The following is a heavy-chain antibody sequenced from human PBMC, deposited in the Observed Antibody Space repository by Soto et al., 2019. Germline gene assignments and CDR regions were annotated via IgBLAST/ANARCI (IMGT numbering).Heavy chain of an antibody. Sequence: SETLSLTCTVSGDSVSSHYWSWIRQPAGKGLEWLGRLYNDERTNYNPSLRSRVTISEDTSKNQVSLKLLSVTTADTAVYFCAAGEASSRNLAPYYLDFWGQGTLVTVSS. CDR3: AAGEASSRNLAPYYLDF. D-gene: IGHD6-13*01. V-gene: IGHV4-4*07. CDR1: GDSVSSHY. J-gene: IGHJ4*02. CDR2: LYNDERT.